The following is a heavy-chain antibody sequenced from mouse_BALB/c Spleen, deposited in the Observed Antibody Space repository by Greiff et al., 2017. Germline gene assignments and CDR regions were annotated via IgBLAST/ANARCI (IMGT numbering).Heavy chain of an antibody. Sequence: VQLKESGPGLVKPSQSLSLTCTVTGYSITSDYAWNWIRQFPGNKLEWMGYISYSGSTSYNPSLKSRISITRDTSKNQFFLQLNSVTTEDTATYYCARAGYGYDDWYFDVWGAGTTVTVSS. CDR1: GYSITSDYA. V-gene: IGHV3-2*02. CDR3: ARAGYGYDDWYFDV. D-gene: IGHD2-2*01. J-gene: IGHJ1*01. CDR2: ISYSGST.